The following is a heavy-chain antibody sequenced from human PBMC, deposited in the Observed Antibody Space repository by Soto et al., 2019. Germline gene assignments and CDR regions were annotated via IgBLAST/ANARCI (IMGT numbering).Heavy chain of an antibody. CDR2: INHSGST. Sequence: PSETLYLTCAVYGGSFSGYYWSWIRQPPGKGLEWIGEINHSGSTNYNPSLKSRVTISVDTSKNQFSLKLSSVTAADTAVYYCARASGGSCYSPDYYYYGMDVWGQGTTVTVS. V-gene: IGHV4-34*01. J-gene: IGHJ6*02. D-gene: IGHD2-15*01. CDR3: ARASGGSCYSPDYYYYGMDV. CDR1: GGSFSGYY.